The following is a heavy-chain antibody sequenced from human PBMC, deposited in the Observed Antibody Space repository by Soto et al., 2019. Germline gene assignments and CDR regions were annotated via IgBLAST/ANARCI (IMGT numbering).Heavy chain of an antibody. Sequence: EVQFLQSGGCLAQPGTSLRLSCAASGFTFKYYAMTWVRQAPGKGLEWVSTISGSGDKTDYADSVKGRFRVSRDNSKDTLYLQMDSLRADDTALYYCARESKWYGGQYFQDWGQGTLVTVSS. CDR2: ISGSGDKT. J-gene: IGHJ1*01. D-gene: IGHD2-8*01. V-gene: IGHV3-23*01. CDR3: ARESKWYGGQYFQD. CDR1: GFTFKYYA.